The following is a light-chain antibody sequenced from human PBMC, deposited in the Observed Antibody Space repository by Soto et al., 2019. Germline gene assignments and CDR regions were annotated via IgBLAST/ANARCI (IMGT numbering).Light chain of an antibody. CDR3: CSYAGNYPHVV. CDR1: SSDVGGYNY. J-gene: IGLJ2*01. CDR2: DVS. V-gene: IGLV2-11*01. Sequence: QSVLTQPRSVSGSPGQSVTISCTGTSSDVGGYNYVSWYQQHPGKAPKFMIYDVSKRPSGVPDRFSGSKSGNTASLTISGLQAEDEADYYCCSYAGNYPHVVLGGGTQLTVL.